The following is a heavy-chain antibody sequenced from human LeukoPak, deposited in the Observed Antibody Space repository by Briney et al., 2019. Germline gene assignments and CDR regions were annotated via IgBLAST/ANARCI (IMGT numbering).Heavy chain of an antibody. CDR1: GGSFSGYY. V-gene: IGHV4-34*01. Sequence: SETLSLTCAVYGGSFSGYYWSWIRQPPGKGLEWIGEINHSGSTNYNPPLKSRVTISVDTSKNQFSLKLSSVTAADTAVYYCARGKRGYYYDSSGYYPFGYWGQGTLVTVSS. D-gene: IGHD3-22*01. CDR3: ARGKRGYYYDSSGYYPFGY. J-gene: IGHJ4*02. CDR2: INHSGST.